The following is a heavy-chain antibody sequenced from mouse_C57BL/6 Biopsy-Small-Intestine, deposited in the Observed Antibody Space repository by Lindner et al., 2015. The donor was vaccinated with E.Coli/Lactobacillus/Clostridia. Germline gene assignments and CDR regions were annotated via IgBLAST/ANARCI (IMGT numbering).Heavy chain of an antibody. V-gene: IGHV1-82*01. CDR3: ARVYDY. J-gene: IGHJ2*01. Sequence: VQLQESGPELVKPGASVKISCKASGYAFSSSWMNWVKQRPGKGLEWIGRIYPGDGDTNYNGKFKGKATLTADKSSSTAYMQLSSLTSEDSAVYFCARVYDYWGQGTTLTASS. CDR2: IYPGDGDT. CDR1: GYAFSSSW.